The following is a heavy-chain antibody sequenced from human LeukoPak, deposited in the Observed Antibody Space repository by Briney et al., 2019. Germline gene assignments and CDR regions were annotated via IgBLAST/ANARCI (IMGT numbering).Heavy chain of an antibody. CDR1: GFTFSDYY. V-gene: IGHV3-43D*03. CDR2: ISWDGGST. Sequence: GGSLRLSCAASGFTFSDYYMSWIRQAPGKGLEWVSLISWDGGSTYYADSVKGRFTISRDNSKNSLYLQMNSLRAEDTALYYCAKPADNYYYYMDVWGKGTTVTVSS. J-gene: IGHJ6*03. CDR3: AKPADNYYYYMDV. D-gene: IGHD3-9*01.